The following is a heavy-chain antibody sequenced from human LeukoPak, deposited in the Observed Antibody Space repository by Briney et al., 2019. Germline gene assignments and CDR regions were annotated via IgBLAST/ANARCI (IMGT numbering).Heavy chain of an antibody. D-gene: IGHD2-2*01. V-gene: IGHV4-39*01. CDR3: ARQDGPMPLGAFDI. J-gene: IGHJ3*02. CDR1: GGSISSSSYY. Sequence: SETLSLTCTVSGGSISSSSYYWGWIRQPPGKGLEWIGSIYYSGSTYYNPSLKSRVTISVDTSKNQFSLKLSSVTAADTAVYYCARQDGPMPLGAFDIWGQGTMVTVSS. CDR2: IYYSGST.